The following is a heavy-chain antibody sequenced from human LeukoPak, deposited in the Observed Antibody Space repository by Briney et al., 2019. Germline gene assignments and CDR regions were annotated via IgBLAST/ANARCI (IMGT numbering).Heavy chain of an antibody. CDR1: GYTFINYA. Sequence: AASVKVSCKASGYTFINYAVHWVRRAPGQRLEWMGWINAGNGNTKYSQKFQGRVTITRDTSASTAYTELSSLRSEDTAVYYCARTSPGLYYYGMDVWGQGTTVTVSS. V-gene: IGHV1-3*01. J-gene: IGHJ6*02. CDR3: ARTSPGLYYYGMDV. CDR2: INAGNGNT.